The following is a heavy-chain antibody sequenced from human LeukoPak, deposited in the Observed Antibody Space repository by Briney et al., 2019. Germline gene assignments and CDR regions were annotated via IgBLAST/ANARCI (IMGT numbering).Heavy chain of an antibody. J-gene: IGHJ5*02. V-gene: IGHV4-39*01. D-gene: IGHD3-10*02. CDR3: ASHSSYVGPFRS. CDR1: GGSISNRSYY. Sequence: MASETLSLTCTVSGGSISNRSYYWGWIRQPPGKGLEWIGSIYYSGSTYYNPSLKSRVTISVETSKNQFSLKLSSVTAADTAVYYCASHSSYVGPFRSWGRGPLVTVSP. CDR2: IYYSGST.